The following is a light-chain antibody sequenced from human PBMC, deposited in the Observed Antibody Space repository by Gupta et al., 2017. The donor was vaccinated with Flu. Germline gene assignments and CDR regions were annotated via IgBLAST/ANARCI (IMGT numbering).Light chain of an antibody. CDR2: EDR. J-gene: IGLJ3*02. CDR3: YSTDTSGNHRV. CDR1: ALTKKY. V-gene: IGLV3-10*01. Sequence: GQTARITGSGDALTKKYAYWYQQKAGQAPVLIIYEDRKRPSGIPERFSGSSSGTMATLTISGAQVEDEADYYCYSTDTSGNHRVFGGGTNLTVL.